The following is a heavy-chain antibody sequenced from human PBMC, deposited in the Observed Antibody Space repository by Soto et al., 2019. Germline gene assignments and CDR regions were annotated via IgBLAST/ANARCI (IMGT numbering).Heavy chain of an antibody. Sequence: SETLSLTCTVSGVSISSFYWSWIRQPAGKGLEWIGRIYSSEIINYNPSLKSRVTMSLDTSKNQFSLKLSSVTAGDTAVYFCATVSYVGGTDYWGQGTQVTVSS. V-gene: IGHV4-4*07. CDR1: GVSISSFY. J-gene: IGHJ4*02. CDR3: ATVSYVGGTDY. CDR2: IYSSEII. D-gene: IGHD5-18*01.